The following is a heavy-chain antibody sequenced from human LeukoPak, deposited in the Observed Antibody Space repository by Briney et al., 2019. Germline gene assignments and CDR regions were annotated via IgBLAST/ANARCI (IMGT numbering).Heavy chain of an antibody. CDR2: NSYTGNT. CDR3: AKDGGQWEFAPDG. CDR1: GVSFSSLY. Sequence: SETLSLTCTVSGVSFSSLYWTWIRQSPGARLEWIAYNSYTGNTNYNPPLKSRVTISKDMPKNQFSLKLISLTAADTPVYFSAKDGGQWEFAPDGWGQGTLVSVS. D-gene: IGHD1-26*01. V-gene: IGHV4-59*11. J-gene: IGHJ4*02.